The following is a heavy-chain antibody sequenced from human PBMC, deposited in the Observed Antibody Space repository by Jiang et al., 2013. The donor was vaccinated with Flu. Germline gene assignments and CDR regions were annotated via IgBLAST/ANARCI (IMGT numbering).Heavy chain of an antibody. CDR1: GASINSHY. Sequence: SGPGLVRPSETLSLTCTVSGASINSHYWSWIRQPPGKGLEWVGYISYNGYTTYNPSLQSRVTMSIGMSKSRFSLKLTSVTAADTAVYYCARRSVGETSRSTWFDPWGQGTLVTVSS. D-gene: IGHD3-16*01. V-gene: IGHV4-59*11. CDR3: ARRSVGETSRSTWFDP. J-gene: IGHJ5*02. CDR2: ISYNGYT.